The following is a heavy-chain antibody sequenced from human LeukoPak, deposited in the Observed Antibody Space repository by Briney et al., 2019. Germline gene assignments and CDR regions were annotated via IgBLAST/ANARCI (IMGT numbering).Heavy chain of an antibody. CDR1: GYSFTSYW. D-gene: IGHD2-2*01. CDR2: IYPGDSDT. CDR3: ARYSNRGPIVVPAAISNWFDP. J-gene: IGHJ5*02. V-gene: IGHV5-51*01. Sequence: GESLKISCKGSGYSFTSYWIGWVRQMPGKGLEWMGIIYPGDSDTRSSPSFQGQVNISADQSISSAYLQWSSLKASDTAMYYCARYSNRGPIVVPAAISNWFDPWGQGTLVTVSS.